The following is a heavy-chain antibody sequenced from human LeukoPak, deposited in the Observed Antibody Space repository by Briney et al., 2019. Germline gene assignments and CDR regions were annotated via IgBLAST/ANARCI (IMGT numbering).Heavy chain of an antibody. CDR3: ASSALTCILGDYYYGMDV. J-gene: IGHJ6*02. CDR2: ISSSSSYI. Sequence: GGSLRLSCAASGFTFSSYSMNWVRRAPGKGLEWVSSISSSSSYIYYADSVKGRFTISRDNAKNSLYLQMNSLRAEDTAVYYCASSALTCILGDYYYGMDVWGQGTTVTVSS. V-gene: IGHV3-21*01. D-gene: IGHD1-26*01. CDR1: GFTFSSYS.